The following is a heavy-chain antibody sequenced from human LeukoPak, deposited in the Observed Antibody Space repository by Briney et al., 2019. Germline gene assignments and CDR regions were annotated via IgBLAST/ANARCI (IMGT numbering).Heavy chain of an antibody. J-gene: IGHJ4*02. CDR3: ARAPYDILTGYSPYYFES. Sequence: PGGSLRLSCAGSGFTFSSHWMHWVRQAPGKGLVWVSRIYTDGGRTTYADSVEGRFTISRDNAKNSLYLQMNSLRAEDTAVYYCARAPYDILTGYSPYYFESWGQGTLVTVSS. CDR1: GFTFSSHW. CDR2: IYTDGGRT. V-gene: IGHV3-74*01. D-gene: IGHD3-9*01.